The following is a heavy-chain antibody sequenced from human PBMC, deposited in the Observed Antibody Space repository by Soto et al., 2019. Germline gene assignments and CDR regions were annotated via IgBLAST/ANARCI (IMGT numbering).Heavy chain of an antibody. Sequence: SETLSLTCAVYGGSFSGYYWSWIRQPPGKGLEWIGEINHSGSTNYNPSLKSRVTISVDTSKNQFSLKLSSVTAADTAVYYCGRARVNRSNFRGVHFDFWGQGTLVTVSS. CDR3: GRARVNRSNFRGVHFDF. V-gene: IGHV4-34*01. CDR1: GGSFSGYY. D-gene: IGHD1-26*01. CDR2: INHSGST. J-gene: IGHJ4*02.